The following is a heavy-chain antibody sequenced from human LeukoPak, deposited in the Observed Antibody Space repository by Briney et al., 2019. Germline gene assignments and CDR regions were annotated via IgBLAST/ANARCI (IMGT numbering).Heavy chain of an antibody. J-gene: IGHJ4*02. CDR1: GGSISSYY. CDR3: ARHVGIHLWSLYFDY. Sequence: PSETLSLTCVVSGGSISSYYWSWIRQPPRKGLEWIGHIYSSGSTDYNASLKIRVTISQDTSNHQFSLKLTSVTASDTAVYYCARHVGIHLWSLYFDYWGQGALVTVSS. D-gene: IGHD5-18*01. V-gene: IGHV4-59*08. CDR2: IYSSGST.